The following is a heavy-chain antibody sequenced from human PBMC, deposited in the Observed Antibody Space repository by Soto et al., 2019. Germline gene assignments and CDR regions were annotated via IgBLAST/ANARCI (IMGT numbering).Heavy chain of an antibody. CDR2: ISSSSSYI. J-gene: IGHJ4*02. D-gene: IGHD6-19*01. Sequence: VQLVESGGGLVKPGGSLRLSCAASGFTFSSYSMNWVRQAPGKGLEWVSSISSSSSYIYYADSVKGRFTISRDNAKNSLYLQMNSLRAEDTAVYYCARATVAVAGEIDYWGQGTLVTVSS. V-gene: IGHV3-21*01. CDR3: ARATVAVAGEIDY. CDR1: GFTFSSYS.